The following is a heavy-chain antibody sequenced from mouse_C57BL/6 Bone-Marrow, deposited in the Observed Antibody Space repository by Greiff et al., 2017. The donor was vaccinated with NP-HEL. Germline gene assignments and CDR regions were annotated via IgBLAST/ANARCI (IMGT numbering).Heavy chain of an antibody. CDR2: IYPGDGDT. D-gene: IGHD2-3*01. J-gene: IGHJ2*01. V-gene: IGHV1-82*01. Sequence: VQLQQSGPELVKPGASVKISCKASGYAFSSSWMNWVKQRPGKGLEWIGRIYPGDGDTNYNGKVKGKATLTADKSSSTAYMQLSSLTSEDSAVYFCARWGYDGPFDYWGQGTTLTVSS. CDR3: ARWGYDGPFDY. CDR1: GYAFSSSW.